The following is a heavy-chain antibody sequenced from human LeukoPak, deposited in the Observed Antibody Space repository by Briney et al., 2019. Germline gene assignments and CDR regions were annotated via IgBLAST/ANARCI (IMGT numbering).Heavy chain of an antibody. Sequence: PGGSLRLSCAASGFTFSNYNMNWVRQAPGKGLEWISYISSSGRTTNYADSVKGRFTISRDNAKNPLYLQMNSLKDGDTAVYYCATSGTYRFDYWGQGTLVTVSS. CDR2: ISSSGRTT. CDR3: ATSGTYRFDY. V-gene: IGHV3-48*02. D-gene: IGHD1-26*01. CDR1: GFTFSNYN. J-gene: IGHJ4*02.